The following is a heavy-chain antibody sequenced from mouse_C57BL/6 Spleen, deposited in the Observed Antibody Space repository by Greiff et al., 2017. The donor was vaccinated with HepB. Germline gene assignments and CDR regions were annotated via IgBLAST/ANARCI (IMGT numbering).Heavy chain of an antibody. J-gene: IGHJ2*01. CDR3: ARQGAYYFDY. CDR2: IYPGDGDT. V-gene: IGHV1-80*01. CDR1: GYAYSSYW. Sequence: QVQLKESGAELVKPGASVKISCKASGYAYSSYWMNWVKQRPGKGLEWIGQIYPGDGDTNYNGKFKGKATLTADKSSSTAYMQLSSLTSEDSAVYFCARQGAYYFDYWGQGTTLTVSS.